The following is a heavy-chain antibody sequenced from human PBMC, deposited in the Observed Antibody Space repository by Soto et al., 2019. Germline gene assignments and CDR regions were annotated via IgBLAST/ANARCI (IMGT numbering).Heavy chain of an antibody. V-gene: IGHV4-39*01. Sequence: PSETLSLTCTVSGGSISSSSYYWGWIRQPPGKGLEWIGSIYYSGSTYYNPSLKSRVTISVDTSKNQFSLKLSSVTAADTAVYYCARYYDFWCGFSRWIPRGYSDYWGQGTMVPVAS. D-gene: IGHD3-3*01. CDR2: IYYSGST. CDR1: GGSISSSSYY. CDR3: ARYYDFWCGFSRWIPRGYSDY. J-gene: IGHJ4*02.